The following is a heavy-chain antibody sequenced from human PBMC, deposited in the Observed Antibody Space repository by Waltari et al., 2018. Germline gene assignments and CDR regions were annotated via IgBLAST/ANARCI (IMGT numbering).Heavy chain of an antibody. CDR3: AREADY. J-gene: IGHJ4*02. CDR1: GYIFTAFF. CDR2: INPRSGGT. Sequence: QVQLVQSGAEVNNPGASVKVSCKASGYIFTAFFLHWIRQAPGHWFDWLGRINPRSGGTNVAQKFQGRITMTRETSINTAYMELSSLRRDDTAMYYWAREADYWGQGTLVTVSS. V-gene: IGHV1-2*06.